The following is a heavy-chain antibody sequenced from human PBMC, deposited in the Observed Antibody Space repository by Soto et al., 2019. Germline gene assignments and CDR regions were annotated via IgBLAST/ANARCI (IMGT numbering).Heavy chain of an antibody. D-gene: IGHD2-15*01. Sequence: GGSLRLSCASSGFTFSSYAMSWVRQAPGKGLEWVSTISDSGSTYYADSVKGRFTISRDISKNTLYVQMSSLRAEDTAVYYCAKGGEGYCSGTSCLYHMDAWGKGTTVTVSS. CDR1: GFTFSSYA. J-gene: IGHJ6*03. CDR3: AKGGEGYCSGTSCLYHMDA. CDR2: ISDSGST. V-gene: IGHV3-23*01.